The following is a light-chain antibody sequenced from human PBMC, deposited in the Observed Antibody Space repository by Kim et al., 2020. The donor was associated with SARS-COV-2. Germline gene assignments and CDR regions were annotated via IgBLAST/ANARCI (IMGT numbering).Light chain of an antibody. CDR3: CSYTSSSSYL. V-gene: IGLV2-14*03. CDR2: DVN. CDR1: SRDGGGYDH. J-gene: IGLJ1*01. Sequence: GQAMTKSDTGTSRDGGGYDHVSGYQQHPAKAPKIMIKDVNNRPAGVSIRFSGSKSGNTASLTISGLQAADEGEYYCCSYTSSSSYLFGTGTKVTVL.